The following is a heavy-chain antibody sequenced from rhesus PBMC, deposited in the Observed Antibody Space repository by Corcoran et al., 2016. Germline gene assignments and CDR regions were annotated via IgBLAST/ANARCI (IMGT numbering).Heavy chain of an antibody. CDR2: ISPFKGSK. D-gene: IGHD6-13*01. Sequence: QVQLVQSGAEIKQPGASVKLSCRASGYTFTSYYMHWVRQAPGQGLEWIGLISPFKGSKGYAQNFQGRVTITTETSTSTGYMELSSLRSEDTAVYYCTRGSAAGFYGLDSWGQGVVVTVSS. V-gene: IGHV1-1*01. J-gene: IGHJ6*01. CDR3: TRGSAAGFYGLDS. CDR1: GYTFTSYY.